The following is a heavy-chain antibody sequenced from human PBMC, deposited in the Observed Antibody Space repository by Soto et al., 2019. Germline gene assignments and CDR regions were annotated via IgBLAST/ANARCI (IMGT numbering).Heavy chain of an antibody. CDR1: GGSFGTNY. CDR3: ATDSAGRGPFDP. D-gene: IGHD3-10*01. CDR2: TYHTGST. Sequence: SETLSLTCPISGGSFGTNYWSWIRQAPGKGLEWIGYTYHTGSTKYNPSLKSRATISVDTSKNQFSLTLNSAAAADTAVYYCATDSAGRGPFDPWGQGILVTVSS. J-gene: IGHJ5*02. V-gene: IGHV4-59*13.